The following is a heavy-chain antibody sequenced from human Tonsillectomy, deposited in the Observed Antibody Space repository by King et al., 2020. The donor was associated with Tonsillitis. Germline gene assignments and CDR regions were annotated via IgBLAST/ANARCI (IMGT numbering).Heavy chain of an antibody. CDR3: AKPLPQCFLVGFDV. V-gene: IGHV3-43*02. D-gene: IGHD3/OR15-3a*01. J-gene: IGHJ6*04. CDR2: ISGDGGST. Sequence: MHWVRQAPGKGLEWVSLISGDGGSTYYPDSVKGRFTISRDNSKNSLYLQMNSLRSDDTALYYCAKPLPQCFLVGFDVWGKGTMVTVSS.